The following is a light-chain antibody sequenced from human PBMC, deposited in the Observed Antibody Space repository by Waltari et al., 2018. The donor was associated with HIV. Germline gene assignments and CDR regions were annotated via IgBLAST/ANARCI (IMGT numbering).Light chain of an antibody. Sequence: QSALTQPASVSGSPAQPLTISCTGTSSAGGSHTPFPRHKQHPCKAPKLMIYEGSKRPSGFSNRFSGSKSGNTASLTISGLQAEDEADYYCCSYAGSSTSLVVFGGGTKLTVL. J-gene: IGLJ2*01. CDR3: CSYAGSSTSLVV. CDR2: EGS. V-gene: IGLV2-23*01. CDR1: SSAGGSHTP.